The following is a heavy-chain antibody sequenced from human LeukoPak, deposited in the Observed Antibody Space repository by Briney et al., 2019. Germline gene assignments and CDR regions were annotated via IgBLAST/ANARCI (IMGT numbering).Heavy chain of an antibody. CDR1: GGSISSYY. D-gene: IGHD2-2*02. V-gene: IGHV4-34*01. CDR3: ARGAKWAYLSYFDY. CDR2: INHSGST. Sequence: SETLSLTCTVSGGSISSYYWSWIRQPAGKGLEWIGEINHSGSTNYNPSLKSRVTISVDTSKNQFSLKLSSVTAADTAVYYCARGAKWAYLSYFDYWGQGTLVTVSS. J-gene: IGHJ4*02.